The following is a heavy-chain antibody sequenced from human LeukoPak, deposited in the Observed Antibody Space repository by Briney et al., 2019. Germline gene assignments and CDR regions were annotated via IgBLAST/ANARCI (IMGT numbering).Heavy chain of an antibody. D-gene: IGHD3-10*01. CDR1: GYSFTSYW. V-gene: IGHV5-51*01. J-gene: IGHJ4*02. CDR3: ALGQETSHHYYGSGSYDY. Sequence: GESLKISCKGSGYSFTSYWIGWVRQMPGKGLEWMGIIYPGDSGTRYSPSFQGQVTISADKSISTAYLQWSSLKASDTAMYYCALGQETSHHYYGSGSYDYWGQGTLVTVSS. CDR2: IYPGDSGT.